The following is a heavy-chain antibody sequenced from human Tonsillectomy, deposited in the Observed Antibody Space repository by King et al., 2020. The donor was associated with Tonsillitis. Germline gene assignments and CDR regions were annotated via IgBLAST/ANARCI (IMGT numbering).Heavy chain of an antibody. CDR3: EGGWK. Sequence: LQLQESVPGLVKPSQTLSLTCTVSGCCVSSGGYYLSWIRQPRGKGLVWLWGVKTSGNTDYHPSLKGRGTLSIDTSKNQFSLWLTSVTAADTAVYYCEGGWKWGRGTLVTVSS. V-gene: IGHV4-61*02. CDR1: GCCVSSGGYY. D-gene: IGHD1-1*01. J-gene: IGHJ4*02. CDR2: VKTSGNT.